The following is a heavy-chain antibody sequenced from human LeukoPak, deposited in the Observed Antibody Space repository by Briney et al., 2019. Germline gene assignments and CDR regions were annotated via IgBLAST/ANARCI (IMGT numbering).Heavy chain of an antibody. J-gene: IGHJ4*02. CDR2: INSGGTVT. CDR3: AKDASKYTYYYGSGSFDY. CDR1: GFTFSDFW. Sequence: GGSLRLSCAASGFTFSDFWMHWVRQAPGKGLVWVSRINSGGTVTNYADSVKGRLTISRDNAKNTLYLQMNSLRAEDTAVYYCAKDASKYTYYYGSGSFDYWGQGTLVTVSS. D-gene: IGHD3-10*01. V-gene: IGHV3-74*01.